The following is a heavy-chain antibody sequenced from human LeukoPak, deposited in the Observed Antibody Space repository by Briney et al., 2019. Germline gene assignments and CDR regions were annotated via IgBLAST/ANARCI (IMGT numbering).Heavy chain of an antibody. CDR1: GFTVSSNY. CDR3: ARGAAAGTAYFDY. J-gene: IGHJ4*02. CDR2: IYSGGST. Sequence: PGGSLRLSCAASGFTVSSNYMSWVRQALGKGLEWVSVIYSGGSTYYADSVKGRFTISRDNSKNTLYLQMNSLRAEDTAVYYCARGAAAGTAYFDYWGQGTLVTVSS. V-gene: IGHV3-53*01. D-gene: IGHD6-13*01.